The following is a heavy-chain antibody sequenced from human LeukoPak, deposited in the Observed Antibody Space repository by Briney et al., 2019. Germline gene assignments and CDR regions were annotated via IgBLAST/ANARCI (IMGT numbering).Heavy chain of an antibody. CDR1: GFTFSSYA. J-gene: IGHJ4*02. D-gene: IGHD6-6*01. Sequence: GGTLRLSCAASGFTFSSYAMHWVRQAPGKGLEYDSAISSNGGSTNYANSVKGRFTISRDTSKNTLYLQMGSLRAEDMAVYYCARAVSSRIAARGDYFDYWGQGTLVTVSS. CDR3: ARAVSSRIAARGDYFDY. CDR2: ISSNGGST. V-gene: IGHV3-64*01.